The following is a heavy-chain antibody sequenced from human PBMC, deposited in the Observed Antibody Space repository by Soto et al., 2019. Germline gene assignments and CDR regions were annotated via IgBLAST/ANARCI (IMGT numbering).Heavy chain of an antibody. Sequence: ASVKVSCKFSGYTLTELAMHWVRQAPGKGLEWMGGFDPEDGETIYAQKFQGRVTMTEDTSTDTAYMELSSLRSEDTAVYYCATGGSMTTVTNFDYWGQGTLVTVSS. CDR1: GYTLTELA. CDR2: FDPEDGET. D-gene: IGHD4-17*01. V-gene: IGHV1-24*01. J-gene: IGHJ4*02. CDR3: ATGGSMTTVTNFDY.